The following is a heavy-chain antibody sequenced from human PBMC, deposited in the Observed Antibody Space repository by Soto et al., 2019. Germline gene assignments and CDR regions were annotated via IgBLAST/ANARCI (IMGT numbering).Heavy chain of an antibody. CDR3: ARGRFVVVPAAMYNWFDP. J-gene: IGHJ5*02. D-gene: IGHD2-2*01. CDR1: VGSISSGGYY. V-gene: IGHV4-31*02. Sequence: SETLSLTCTVSVGSISSGGYYWSWIRQHPGKGLEWIGYIYYSGSTYYNPSLKSRVTISVDTSKNQFSLKLSSVTAADTAVYYCARGRFVVVPAAMYNWFDPWGQGTLVTISS. CDR2: IYYSGST.